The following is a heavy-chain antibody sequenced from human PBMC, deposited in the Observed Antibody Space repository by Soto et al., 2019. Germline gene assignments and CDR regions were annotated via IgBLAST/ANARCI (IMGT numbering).Heavy chain of an antibody. J-gene: IGHJ2*01. V-gene: IGHV4-59*02. CDR3: ARADETLIYWSFDL. CDR2: FYYGGR. Sequence: SETLSLTCTVSGGAVGYDYWSWIRQPPGKGLEWIGNFYYGGRYYNPSLKSRVSISADASKNQLSLKLTSVTAADTAVYYCARADETLIYWSFDLWGRGTLVTGSA. CDR1: GGAVGYDY. D-gene: IGHD2-8*01.